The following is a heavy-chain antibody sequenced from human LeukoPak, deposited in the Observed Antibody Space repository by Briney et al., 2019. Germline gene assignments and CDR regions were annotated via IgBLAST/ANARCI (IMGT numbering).Heavy chain of an antibody. J-gene: IGHJ4*02. CDR3: AKGGGYSYGYTDY. CDR1: GGSFSGYY. Sequence: PSETLSLTCAVYGGSFSGYYWSWIRQPPGKGLEWVSAISGSGGSTYYADSVKGRFTISRDNSKNTLYLQMNSLRAEDTAVYYCAKGGGYSYGYTDYWGQGTLVTVSS. D-gene: IGHD5-18*01. CDR2: ISGSGGST. V-gene: IGHV3-23*01.